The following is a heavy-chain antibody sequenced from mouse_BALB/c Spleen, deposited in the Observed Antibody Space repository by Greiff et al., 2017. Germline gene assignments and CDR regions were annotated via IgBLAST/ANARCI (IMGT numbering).Heavy chain of an antibody. CDR2: IWSGGST. Sequence: VMLVESGPGLVQPSQSLSITCTVSGFSLTSYGVHWVRQSPGKGLEWLGVIWSGGSTDYNAAFISRLSISKDNSKSQVFFKMNSLQADDTAIYYCARNFYGNSYWYFDVWGAGTTVTVSS. D-gene: IGHD2-1*01. J-gene: IGHJ1*01. CDR1: GFSLTSYG. V-gene: IGHV2-4-1*01. CDR3: ARNFYGNSYWYFDV.